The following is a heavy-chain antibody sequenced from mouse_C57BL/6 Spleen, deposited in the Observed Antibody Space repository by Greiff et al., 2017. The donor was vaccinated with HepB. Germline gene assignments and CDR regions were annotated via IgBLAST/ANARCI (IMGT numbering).Heavy chain of an antibody. CDR2: IYPGDGDT. CDR1: GYAFSSSW. D-gene: IGHD1-1*01. V-gene: IGHV1-82*01. CDR3: ARSGSSFYWYFDG. J-gene: IGHJ1*03. Sequence: QVQLQQSGPELVKPGASVKISCKASGYAFSSSWMNWVKQRPGKGLEWIGRIYPGDGDTNYNGKFKGKATLTADKSSSTAYMQLSSLTSEDSAVYCCARSGSSFYWYFDGWGTGTTVTVSS.